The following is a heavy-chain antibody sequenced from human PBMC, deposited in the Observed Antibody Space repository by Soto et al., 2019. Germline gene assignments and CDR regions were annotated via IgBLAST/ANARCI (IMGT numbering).Heavy chain of an antibody. CDR2: IYHSGST. V-gene: IGHV4-30-2*01. Sequence: SETLSLTCAVSGGSISSGGYSWSWIRQPPGKGLEWIGYIYHSGSTYYNPSLKSRVTISVGRSKNQFSLKLGSVTAADTAVYYCARGASGDPSFDYWGQGTLVTVSS. CDR3: ARGASGDPSFDY. J-gene: IGHJ4*02. CDR1: GGSISSGGYS. D-gene: IGHD7-27*01.